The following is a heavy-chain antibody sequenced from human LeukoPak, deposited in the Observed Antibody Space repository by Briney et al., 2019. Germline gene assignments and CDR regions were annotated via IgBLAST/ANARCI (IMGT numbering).Heavy chain of an antibody. CDR3: AKAGYCSSTSCIPLDY. V-gene: IGHV3-23*01. Sequence: GGTLRLSCAASGFTFSSYGMSWVRQAPGKGLEWVSAISGSGGSTYYADSVKGRFTISRDNAKNTLYLQMSSLRAEDTAVYYCAKAGYCSSTSCIPLDYWGQGTLVTVSS. J-gene: IGHJ4*02. CDR1: GFTFSSYG. CDR2: ISGSGGST. D-gene: IGHD2-2*01.